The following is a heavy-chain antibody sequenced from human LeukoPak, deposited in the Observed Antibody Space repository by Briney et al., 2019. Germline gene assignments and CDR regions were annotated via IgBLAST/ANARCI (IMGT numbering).Heavy chain of an antibody. CDR1: GYTFTSYC. CDR3: ARHSAAVAGDLDY. V-gene: IGHV5-10-1*01. Sequence: GESLKISCKGSGYTFTSYCIAWVRQMPGKGLEWMGRIDPSDSYTEYSPSFQGHVTISADKSINTAYLQWSSLKASDIAMYYCARHSAAVAGDLDYWGQGTLVTVSS. CDR2: IDPSDSYT. J-gene: IGHJ4*02. D-gene: IGHD6-19*01.